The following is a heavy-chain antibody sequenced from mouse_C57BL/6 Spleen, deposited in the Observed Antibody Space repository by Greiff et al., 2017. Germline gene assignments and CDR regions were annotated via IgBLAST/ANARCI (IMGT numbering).Heavy chain of an antibody. J-gene: IGHJ4*01. D-gene: IGHD2-5*01. V-gene: IGHV1-64*01. CDR3: ARGYYSNPYYYAMDY. CDR1: GYTFTSYW. CDR2: IHPNSGST. Sequence: QVQLQQPGAELVKPGASVKLSCKASGYTFTSYWMHWVKQRPGQGLEWIGMIHPNSGSTNYNEKFKSKATLTVAKSSSTAYMQLSSLTSEDSAVYYCARGYYSNPYYYAMDYWGQGTSVTVSS.